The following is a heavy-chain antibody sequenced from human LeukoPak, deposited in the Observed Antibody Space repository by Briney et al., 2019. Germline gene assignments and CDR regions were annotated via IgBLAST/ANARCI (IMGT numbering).Heavy chain of an antibody. CDR1: GFIFTDYW. J-gene: IGHJ4*02. CDR3: AKEGPHRGSYYLNFDY. D-gene: IGHD1-26*01. Sequence: PGGSLRLSCAASGFIFTDYWMHWVGQGPGKELVWVARISGDGRGTTYVDSVKGRFTISRDNAKSTAFLQMKSLRVEDTGIYYCAKEGPHRGSYYLNFDYWGQGTLVTVAS. V-gene: IGHV3-74*01. CDR2: ISGDGRGT.